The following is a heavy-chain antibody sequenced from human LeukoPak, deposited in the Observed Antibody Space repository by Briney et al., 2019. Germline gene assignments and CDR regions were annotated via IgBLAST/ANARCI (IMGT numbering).Heavy chain of an antibody. Sequence: GGSLRLSCAASGFTFTSAWMTWVRQAPGKGLEWVGRIKSKTHGGTTDYAAPVNGRFTISRDDSKNTVLLQMNNLKTEDTAVYYCTTSPVPGIDYWGQGTLVTVSS. CDR3: TTSPVPGIDY. D-gene: IGHD4-17*01. CDR1: GFTFTSAW. CDR2: IKSKTHGGTT. V-gene: IGHV3-15*01. J-gene: IGHJ4*02.